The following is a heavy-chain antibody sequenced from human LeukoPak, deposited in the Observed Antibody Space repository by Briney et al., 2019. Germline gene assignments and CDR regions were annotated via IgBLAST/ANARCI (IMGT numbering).Heavy chain of an antibody. V-gene: IGHV3-23*01. J-gene: IGHJ4*02. CDR1: GFSFSSHA. CDR2: ISISGDDT. D-gene: IGHD4-17*01. Sequence: GGSLRLSCATSGFSFSSHAMTWVRQAPGKGLEWLSAISISGDDTYYADSVKGRFTFSRDNSKNTLYLQMNGLSADDTAMYYCANEIRPNDYWGQGTLVTVSS. CDR3: ANEIRPNDY.